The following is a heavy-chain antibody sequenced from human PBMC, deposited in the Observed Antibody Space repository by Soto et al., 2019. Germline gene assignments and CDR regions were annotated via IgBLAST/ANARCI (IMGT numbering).Heavy chain of an antibody. Sequence: GGSLRLSCAASGFTFSSYWMHWVRQAPGKGLVWVSRINSDGSSTSYADSVKGRFTISRDNAKNTLYLQMNSLRAEDTAVYYCARAFWHYYDSSGGWGWFDTWGQGTLVTVSS. CDR3: ARAFWHYYDSSGGWGWFDT. D-gene: IGHD3-22*01. CDR2: INSDGSST. V-gene: IGHV3-74*01. J-gene: IGHJ5*02. CDR1: GFTFSSYW.